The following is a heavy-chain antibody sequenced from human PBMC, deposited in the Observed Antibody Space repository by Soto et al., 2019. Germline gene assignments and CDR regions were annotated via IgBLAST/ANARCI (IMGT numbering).Heavy chain of an antibody. Sequence: EVQLVESGGGLVQPGGSLRLSCAASGFTFSSYSMHWVRQAPGKGLEWVSYISPSSSSIYYADSVKGRFTISRDNAKNSLYLQMNSLRAEDTAVYYCARVAYYSDSSGYFYWGPGTLVTVSS. D-gene: IGHD3-22*01. CDR3: ARVAYYSDSSGYFY. CDR2: ISPSSSSI. J-gene: IGHJ4*02. V-gene: IGHV3-48*01. CDR1: GFTFSSYS.